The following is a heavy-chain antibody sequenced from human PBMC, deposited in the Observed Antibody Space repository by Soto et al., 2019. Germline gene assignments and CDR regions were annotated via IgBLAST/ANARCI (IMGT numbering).Heavy chain of an antibody. CDR1: GYMFTSYF. J-gene: IGHJ5*02. Sequence: NVSCNDSGYMFTSYFVLWVRQAPGQGLEYLGWMNPNSGNTGYVQKFQGRVTMTRDTSISTAYMELSSLRSEDSAVYFCARGIKYGAYSRWFDPWGQGTLVTVSS. CDR3: ARGIKYGAYSRWFDP. V-gene: IGHV1-8*01. D-gene: IGHD4-17*01. CDR2: MNPNSGNT.